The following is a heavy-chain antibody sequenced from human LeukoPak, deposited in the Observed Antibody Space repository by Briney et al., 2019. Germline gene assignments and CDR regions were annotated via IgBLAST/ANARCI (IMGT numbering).Heavy chain of an antibody. D-gene: IGHD3-9*01. CDR3: ARVSKRYFDWLIVNWFDP. CDR2: MNPNSGNT. Sequence: ASVKVSCKASGYTFTSYDINWVRQATGLGLELMGWMNPNSGNTGYAQKFQGRVTMTRNTSISTAYMELSSLRSEDTAVYYCARVSKRYFDWLIVNWFDPWGQGTLVTVSS. J-gene: IGHJ5*02. V-gene: IGHV1-8*01. CDR1: GYTFTSYD.